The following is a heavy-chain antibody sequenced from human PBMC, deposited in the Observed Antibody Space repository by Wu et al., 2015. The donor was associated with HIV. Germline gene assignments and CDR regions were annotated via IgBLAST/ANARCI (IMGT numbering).Heavy chain of an antibody. CDR3: ARNQGTLLKYYDFWSGYYSAKYYMDV. Sequence: QVQLVQSGAEVKKPGSSVKVSCKASGGTFSSYAISWVRQAPGQGLEWMGGIIPIFGTANYAQKFQGRVTITADESTSTAYMELSSLRSEDTAVYYCARNQGTLLKYYDFWSGYYSAKYYMDVWGKGTTVTVSS. CDR2: IIPIFGTA. D-gene: IGHD3-3*01. V-gene: IGHV1-69*12. CDR1: GGTFSSYA. J-gene: IGHJ6*03.